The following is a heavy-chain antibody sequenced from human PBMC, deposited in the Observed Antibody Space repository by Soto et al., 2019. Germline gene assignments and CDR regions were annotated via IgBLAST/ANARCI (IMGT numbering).Heavy chain of an antibody. D-gene: IGHD3-16*01. J-gene: IGHJ6*02. CDR1: GDSISSGNKY. Sequence: SETLSLTCTVSGDSISSGNKYWSWIRQPPGKGLEWIGYVFSSGTTYYNPSLKGRVSISLDASENQFSLKFAAVTDADSAVYYCARVPSPFDYYYAMDVWGQGTTVTVSS. V-gene: IGHV4-30-4*01. CDR3: ARVPSPFDYYYAMDV. CDR2: VFSSGTT.